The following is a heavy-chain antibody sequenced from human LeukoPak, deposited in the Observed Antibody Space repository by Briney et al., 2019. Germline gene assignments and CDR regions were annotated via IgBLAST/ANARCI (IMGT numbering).Heavy chain of an antibody. V-gene: IGHV1-46*01. Sequence: EASVKVSCKASGYSFTSHHMHWVRQAPGQGLEWLGLINPSGSSTLYAQKFQGRITMTRDMSTTTDYMELSSLTYDDTAVYYRARDNSVGDVAWWFDPWGQGTLVTVSS. CDR2: INPSGSST. CDR3: ARDNSVGDVAWWFDP. CDR1: GYSFTSHH. D-gene: IGHD1-26*01. J-gene: IGHJ5*02.